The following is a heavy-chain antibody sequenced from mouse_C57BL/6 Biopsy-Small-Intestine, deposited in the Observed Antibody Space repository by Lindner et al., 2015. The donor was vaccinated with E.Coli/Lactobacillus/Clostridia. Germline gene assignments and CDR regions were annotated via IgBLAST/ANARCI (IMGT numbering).Heavy chain of an antibody. CDR2: IYPNNGGT. V-gene: IGHV1-34*02. J-gene: IGHJ3*01. CDR3: VRGFAY. Sequence: VQLQESGPELVKPGDSVKMSCKASGYTFTDHYMDWVKQSHGKSLEWIGYIYPNNGGTSYNQKFKGKATLTVDKSSSTAYMELHSLTSEDSAVYYCVRGFAYWGQGTLVTVSA. CDR1: GYTFTDHY.